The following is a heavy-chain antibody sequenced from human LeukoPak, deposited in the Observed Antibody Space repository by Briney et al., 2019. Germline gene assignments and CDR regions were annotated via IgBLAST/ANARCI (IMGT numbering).Heavy chain of an antibody. CDR2: ISNTGSNT. J-gene: IGHJ3*02. V-gene: IGHV3-23*01. CDR3: ARVGSNGYDYVWESYRPWAFDI. CDR1: GFTFYMYG. D-gene: IGHD3-16*02. Sequence: GGSLRLSCAVSGFTFYMYGMSWVRQAPGKGLEWVSSISNTGSNTHYADAVKGRFIISRDNSRNMVYLQMSSLRAEDTAVYYCARVGSNGYDYVWESYRPWAFDIWGQGTMVTVSS.